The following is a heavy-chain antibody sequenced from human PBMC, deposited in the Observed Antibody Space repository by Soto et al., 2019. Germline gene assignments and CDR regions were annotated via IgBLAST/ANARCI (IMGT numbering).Heavy chain of an antibody. Sequence: QLQLQESGSGLVKPSQTLSLTCAVSGGSISSGGYSWSWIRQPPGKGLEWIGYIYHSGSTYYNPSLKSRVTISVDRSKNQFSLKLSSVTAADTAVYYCARGGRWTPVGFDYWGQGTLVTVSS. CDR2: IYHSGST. J-gene: IGHJ4*02. CDR3: ARGGRWTPVGFDY. CDR1: GGSISSGGYS. V-gene: IGHV4-30-2*01. D-gene: IGHD4-17*01.